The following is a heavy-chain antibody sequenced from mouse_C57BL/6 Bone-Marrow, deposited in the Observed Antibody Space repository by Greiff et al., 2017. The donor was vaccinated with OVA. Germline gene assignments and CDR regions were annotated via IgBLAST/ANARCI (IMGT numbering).Heavy chain of an antibody. D-gene: IGHD1-1*01. Sequence: QVQLQKSGAELARPGASVKLSCKASGYTFTSYGISWVKQRTGPGLEWIGEIYPRSGNTYYNEKFKGKATLTADKSSSTAYMELRSLTSEDSAVYFCAREGITTVVEGFDYWGQGTTLTVSS. V-gene: IGHV1-81*01. CDR2: IYPRSGNT. CDR3: AREGITTVVEGFDY. J-gene: IGHJ2*01. CDR1: GYTFTSYG.